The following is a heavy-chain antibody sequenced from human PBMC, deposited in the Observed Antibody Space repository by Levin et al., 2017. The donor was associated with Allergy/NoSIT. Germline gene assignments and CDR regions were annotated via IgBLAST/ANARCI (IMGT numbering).Heavy chain of an antibody. Sequence: SETLSLTCAVYGGSFSGYYWSWIRQPPGKGLEWIGEINHSGSTNYNPSLKSRVTISVDTSKNQFSLKVRSVTAADTAVYYCARVPYGSGSYYDYWGQGTLVTVSS. D-gene: IGHD3-10*01. V-gene: IGHV4-34*01. CDR3: ARVPYGSGSYYDY. CDR2: INHSGST. CDR1: GGSFSGYY. J-gene: IGHJ4*02.